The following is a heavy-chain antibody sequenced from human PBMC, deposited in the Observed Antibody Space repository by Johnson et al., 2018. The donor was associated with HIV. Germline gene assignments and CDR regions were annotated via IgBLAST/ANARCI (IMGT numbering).Heavy chain of an antibody. V-gene: IGHV3-30-3*01. Sequence: QVQLVESGGGAVQPGRSLRLSCAASGFTFSNYAIHWVRQPPGKGLEWVAVISYDGNNKYYADSVKGRFTISRDNSKNTLYLQMNILKTEDTAVYYCARDLGWLEGTHDAFDIWGQGTLVTVSS. CDR3: ARDLGWLEGTHDAFDI. CDR2: ISYDGNNK. J-gene: IGHJ3*02. CDR1: GFTFSNYA. D-gene: IGHD6-19*01.